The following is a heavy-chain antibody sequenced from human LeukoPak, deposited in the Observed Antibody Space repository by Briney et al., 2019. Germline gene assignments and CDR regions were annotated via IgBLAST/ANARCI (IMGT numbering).Heavy chain of an antibody. J-gene: IGHJ4*02. V-gene: IGHV3-21*04. CDR3: AKLPWVGATHFDY. CDR2: ISSSSSYI. Sequence: GGSLRLSCAASGFTFSSYSMNWVRQAPGKGLEWVSSISSSSSYIYYADSVKGRFTISRDNAKNSLYLQMNSLRAEDTALYYCAKLPWVGATHFDYWGQGTLVTVSS. CDR1: GFTFSSYS. D-gene: IGHD1-26*01.